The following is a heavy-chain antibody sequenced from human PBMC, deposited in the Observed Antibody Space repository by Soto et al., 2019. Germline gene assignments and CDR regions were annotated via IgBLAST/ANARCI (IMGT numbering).Heavy chain of an antibody. J-gene: IGHJ4*02. CDR3: AKDTHYDLGGFDC. CDR2: ISWNSGSI. D-gene: IGHD3-3*01. V-gene: IGHV3-9*01. Sequence: EVQLVESGGGLVQPGRSLRLSCAASGFTFDDYAMHWVRQAPGKGLEWVSGISWNSGSIGYADSVKGRFTISRDNAKNSLYLQMNSLRAEDTALYYCAKDTHYDLGGFDCWGQGTLVTVSS. CDR1: GFTFDDYA.